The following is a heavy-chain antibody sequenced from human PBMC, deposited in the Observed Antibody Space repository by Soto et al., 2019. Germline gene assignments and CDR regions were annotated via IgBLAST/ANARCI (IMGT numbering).Heavy chain of an antibody. V-gene: IGHV1-69*02. Sequence: QVQLVQSGAEVKKPGSSVKVSCKASGGTFSSYTISWVRQAPGQGLEWMGRIIPILGIANYAQKFQGRVTITADQSTSTAYMERSSLRSEDTAVYYCASRPYDYGDYWWLDYWGQGTLVTVSS. CDR3: ASRPYDYGDYWWLDY. CDR1: GGTFSSYT. CDR2: IIPILGIA. D-gene: IGHD4-17*01. J-gene: IGHJ4*02.